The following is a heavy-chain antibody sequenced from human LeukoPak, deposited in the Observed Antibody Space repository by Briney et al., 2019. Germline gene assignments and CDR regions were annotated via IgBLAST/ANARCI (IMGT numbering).Heavy chain of an antibody. Sequence: SKTLSLTCGVSSGSLSGYYWRWIRQPPGGGLEWLGEITHSGSPNYNPSLKSRVTISGDTSKKQFSLNLTSVTAADTGVYYCARGVDLWGRGTPVTVSS. V-gene: IGHV4-34*01. CDR2: ITHSGSP. J-gene: IGHJ2*01. CDR3: ARGVDL. CDR1: SGSLSGYY.